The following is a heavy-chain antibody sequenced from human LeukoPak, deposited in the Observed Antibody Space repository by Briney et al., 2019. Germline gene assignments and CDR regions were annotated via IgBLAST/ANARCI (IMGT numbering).Heavy chain of an antibody. J-gene: IGHJ4*02. V-gene: IGHV4-59*12. CDR3: AGVPYSSSWNDY. Sequence: PSETLSLTCTVSGGFISSYYWSWIRQPPGKGLEWIGHIYYSGSTNYNPSLKSRVTISVDTSKNQFSLKLSSVTAADTAGSYCAGVPYSSSWNDYWGQGTLVTVSS. CDR2: IYYSGST. D-gene: IGHD6-13*01. CDR1: GGFISSYY.